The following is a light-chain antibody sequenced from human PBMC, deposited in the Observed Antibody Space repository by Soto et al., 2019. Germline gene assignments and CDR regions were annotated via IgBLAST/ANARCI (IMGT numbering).Light chain of an antibody. CDR2: AAS. V-gene: IGKV1-39*01. CDR3: QQSYSVPFT. CDR1: LSVRNY. J-gene: IGKJ5*01. Sequence: DIQLTQSPSSLSASVGDRVTISCRASLSVRNYLSWYQWKPEKAPSLLIYAASSLHSGVPSRFSGSASGADFTLTINNLHPEDFATYYCQQSYSVPFTFGQGTRLQLK.